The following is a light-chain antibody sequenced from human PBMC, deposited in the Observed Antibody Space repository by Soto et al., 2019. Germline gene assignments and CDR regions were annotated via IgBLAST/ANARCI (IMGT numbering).Light chain of an antibody. J-gene: IGKJ4*01. Sequence: AIRMTQSPSSFSASTGDRVTITCRASQGISSYLAWYQQKPGKAPKLLIYAASTLQSGVPSRFSGSGSGTDFTLTISCLQSEDFATYYCQQYYSYPSTFDGGTKVEIK. V-gene: IGKV1-8*01. CDR1: QGISSY. CDR2: AAS. CDR3: QQYYSYPST.